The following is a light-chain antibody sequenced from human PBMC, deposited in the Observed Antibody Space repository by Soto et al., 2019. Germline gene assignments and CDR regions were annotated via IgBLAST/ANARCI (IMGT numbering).Light chain of an antibody. V-gene: IGLV2-14*01. J-gene: IGLJ1*01. Sequence: QSALTQPASVSGSPGQSITISCTGTSGDIGSYNRVSWYQQHPGKAPKLIIYEVTDRPSGVSNRFSGSKSGNTASLSISGFQAEDEAEYDCSSVTNINSRACVFGTGTKLTVL. CDR1: SGDIGSYNR. CDR3: SSVTNINSRACV. CDR2: EVT.